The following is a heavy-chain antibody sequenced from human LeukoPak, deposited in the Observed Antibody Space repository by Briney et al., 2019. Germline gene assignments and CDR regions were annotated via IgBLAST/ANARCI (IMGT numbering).Heavy chain of an antibody. CDR1: GGSISSSSYY. J-gene: IGHJ4*02. CDR2: INHSGST. Sequence: SETLSLTCTVSGGSISSSSYYWSWIRQPPGKGLEWIGEINHSGSTNYNPSLKSRVTISVDTSKNQFSLKLSSVTAADTAVYYCARRGDLQWLVKVRYFDYWGQGTLVTVSS. D-gene: IGHD6-19*01. V-gene: IGHV4-39*07. CDR3: ARRGDLQWLVKVRYFDY.